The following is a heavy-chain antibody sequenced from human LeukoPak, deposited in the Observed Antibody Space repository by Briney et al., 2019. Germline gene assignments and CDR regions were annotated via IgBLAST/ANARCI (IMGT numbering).Heavy chain of an antibody. CDR1: GYTFTSYD. CDR2: MNPNSGNT. J-gene: IGHJ5*02. Sequence: GASVKVSCKASGYTFTSYDINWVRQATGQGLEWMGWMNPNSGNTGYAQKFQGRVTMTRNTSISTAYMELSSLRPEDTAVYYCARFRPKSPKFYCSGGSCLRGFDPWGQGTLVTVSS. D-gene: IGHD2-15*01. CDR3: ARFRPKSPKFYCSGGSCLRGFDP. V-gene: IGHV1-8*01.